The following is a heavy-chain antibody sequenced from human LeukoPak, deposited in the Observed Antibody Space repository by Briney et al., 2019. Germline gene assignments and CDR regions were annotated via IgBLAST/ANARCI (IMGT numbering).Heavy chain of an antibody. CDR3: ARDGGQWLFDY. J-gene: IGHJ4*02. Sequence: PGGSLRLSCAASGFTVSSNHMSWVRQAPGKGLEWVSVIYSGGSTYYADSVKGRFTISRDNSKNTLYLQMNSLRAEDTAVHYCARDGGQWLFDYWGQGTLVTVSS. D-gene: IGHD6-19*01. CDR1: GFTVSSNH. V-gene: IGHV3-53*01. CDR2: IYSGGST.